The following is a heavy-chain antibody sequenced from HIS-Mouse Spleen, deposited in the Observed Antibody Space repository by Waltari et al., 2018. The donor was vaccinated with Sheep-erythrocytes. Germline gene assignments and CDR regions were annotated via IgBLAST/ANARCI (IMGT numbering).Heavy chain of an antibody. CDR3: AKSHGGYGDFFDY. V-gene: IGHV3-23*01. CDR1: GFTFSRYA. D-gene: IGHD4-17*01. Sequence: EVQLLESGGGLVQPGGSLRLSCAASGFTFSRYAMSWVRQGPGKGRWWGSAISGSGGRTYYADSVNGRLTISRDNSKNTLYLQMNSLRAEDTAVYYCAKSHGGYGDFFDYWGQGTLVTVSS. CDR2: ISGSGGRT. J-gene: IGHJ4*02.